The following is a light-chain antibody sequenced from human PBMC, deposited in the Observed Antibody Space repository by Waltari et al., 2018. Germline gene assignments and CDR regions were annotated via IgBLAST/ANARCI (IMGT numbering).Light chain of an antibody. CDR2: DVP. CDR1: SSDVGGYNY. Sequence: QSALTQPVSVSGSPGQSITISCTGTSSDVGGYNYVAWYQQHPNKAPKVIIYDVPNRPFVLSNRFSGSKSGSTASLAISGLQTEDEAYYYCSSYTTRSILLFGGGTKVTVL. J-gene: IGLJ2*01. V-gene: IGLV2-14*03. CDR3: SSYTTRSILL.